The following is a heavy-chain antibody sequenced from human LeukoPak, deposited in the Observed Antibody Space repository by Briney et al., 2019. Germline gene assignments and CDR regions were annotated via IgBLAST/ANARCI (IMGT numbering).Heavy chain of an antibody. CDR3: AAALRRRPYCSGGSCFDC. Sequence: DSVKVSCKASGYTFTSYGISWVRQAPGQGLEWLGWINAYTGDAKYARKVQGRVTMTTDTSANTAYMELWNLRSDDTAVYYCAAALRRRPYCSGGSCFDCWGQGTRVTVSS. J-gene: IGHJ4*02. V-gene: IGHV1-18*01. D-gene: IGHD2-15*01. CDR1: GYTFTSYG. CDR2: INAYTGDA.